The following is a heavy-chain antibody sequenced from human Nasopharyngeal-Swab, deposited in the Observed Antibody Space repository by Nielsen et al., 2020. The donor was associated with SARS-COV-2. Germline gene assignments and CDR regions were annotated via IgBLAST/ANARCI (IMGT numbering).Heavy chain of an antibody. CDR2: INHSGST. J-gene: IGHJ3*02. Sequence: SETLSLTCAVYGGSFSGYYWSWIRQPPGKGLEWIGEINHSGSTNYNPSLKSRVTISVDTSKNQFSLKLSSVTAADTAVYYCRGITGTPGAFDIWGQGTRVTVSS. CDR1: GGSFSGYY. D-gene: IGHD1-14*01. CDR3: RGITGTPGAFDI. V-gene: IGHV4-34*01.